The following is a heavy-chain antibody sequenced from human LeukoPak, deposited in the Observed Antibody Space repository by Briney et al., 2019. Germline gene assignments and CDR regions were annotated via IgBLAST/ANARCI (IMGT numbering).Heavy chain of an antibody. J-gene: IGHJ6*03. CDR1: GFTFSSYA. CDR3: ARFRYYYDSSGYYSDYHYYYYMDV. D-gene: IGHD3-22*01. CDR2: IYPGDSDT. Sequence: KPGGSLRLSCAASGFTFSSYAMSWVRQMPGKGLEWMGIIYPGDSDTRYSPSFQGQVTISADKSISTAYLQWSSLKASDTAMYYCARFRYYYDSSGYYSDYHYYYYMDVWGKGTTVTVSS. V-gene: IGHV5-51*01.